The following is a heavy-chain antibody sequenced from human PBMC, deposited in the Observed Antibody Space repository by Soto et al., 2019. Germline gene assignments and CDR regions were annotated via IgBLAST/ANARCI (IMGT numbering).Heavy chain of an antibody. CDR1: GGSISNYY. J-gene: IGHJ5*02. V-gene: IGHV4-59*01. D-gene: IGHD3-16*01. CDR2: MYYNGNI. Sequence: SETLSLTCNVSGGSISNYYWTWVRQSPEKGLEWIGYMYYNGNINYNPSLKSRVTISIDTSKNQFSLTLKSVTAADTAVYYCASGGNWFDPWGQGVLVTVS. CDR3: ASGGNWFDP.